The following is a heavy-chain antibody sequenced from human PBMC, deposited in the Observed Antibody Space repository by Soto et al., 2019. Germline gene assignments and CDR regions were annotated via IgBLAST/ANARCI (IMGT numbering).Heavy chain of an antibody. Sequence: EVQLVESGGGLVKPGGSLRLSCAASRFTFSNAWMNWVRQAPGRGLELVGRIKTKAEGGTTDFTAPVKGRFTISRDDSKHTLYLQMNSLRTEDTAVYYCTTDTRWAVAGSPTQDYWGQGTLVTVSS. CDR2: IKTKAEGGTT. V-gene: IGHV3-15*07. D-gene: IGHD6-19*01. J-gene: IGHJ4*02. CDR3: TTDTRWAVAGSPTQDY. CDR1: RFTFSNAW.